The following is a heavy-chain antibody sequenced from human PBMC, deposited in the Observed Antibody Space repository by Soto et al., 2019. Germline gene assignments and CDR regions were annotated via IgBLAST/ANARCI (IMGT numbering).Heavy chain of an antibody. V-gene: IGHV1-18*01. J-gene: IGHJ4*02. CDR1: GYTFTSYG. CDR3: ARSSGYCSSTSCANDY. D-gene: IGHD2-2*01. CDR2: ISAYNGNT. Sequence: ASVKVSCKASGYTFTSYGISWVRQAPGQGLEWMGWISAYNGNTNYAQKLQGRVTMTTDTSTSTAYMELRSLRSDDTAVYYCARSSGYCSSTSCANDYWGQGTLVTISS.